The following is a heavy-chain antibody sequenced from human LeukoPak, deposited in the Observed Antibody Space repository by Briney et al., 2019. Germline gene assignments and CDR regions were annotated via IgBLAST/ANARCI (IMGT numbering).Heavy chain of an antibody. J-gene: IGHJ4*02. CDR1: GFTFSSYA. V-gene: IGHV3-23*01. D-gene: IGHD6-13*01. Sequence: PGGPLRLSCAASGFTFSSYAMSWVRQAPGKGLEWVSSISGSGRNTYYADSVKGRFTISRDNSKNTLYVQMNSLRAEDTALYYCAKYTSSWYMQFHYWGQGTLVTVSS. CDR3: AKYTSSWYMQFHY. CDR2: ISGSGRNT.